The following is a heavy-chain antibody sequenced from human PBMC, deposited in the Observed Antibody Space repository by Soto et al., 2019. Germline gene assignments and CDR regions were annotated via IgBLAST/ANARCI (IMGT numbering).Heavy chain of an antibody. CDR1: AGTPSTDANH. Sequence: CTVSAGTPSTDANHLSWIRQPPGKGLEWIGHIYYNGNTYYNPSLKSRLTMSLDTSQNQFSLHLTSVIAADSASYFCARATTVTSSFFYYGLDVWGQGTTVT. J-gene: IGHJ6*02. CDR2: IYYNGNT. CDR3: ARATTVTSSFFYYGLDV. D-gene: IGHD4-17*01. V-gene: IGHV4-30-4*08.